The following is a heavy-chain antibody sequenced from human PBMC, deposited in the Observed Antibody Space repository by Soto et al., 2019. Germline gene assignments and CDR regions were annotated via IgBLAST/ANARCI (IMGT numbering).Heavy chain of an antibody. D-gene: IGHD6-19*01. V-gene: IGHV1-69*02. CDR2: IIPILGIT. CDR3: ARNMYSSGPYGMDV. Sequence: QVQLVQSGAEVKKPGSSVKVSCKASGGTFSSYTISWVRQAPGQGLEWMGRIIPILGITNYAQKFQGRVTITADKSTSTAYRELSSLRSEDTAVYYCARNMYSSGPYGMDVWGQGTTVTVSS. J-gene: IGHJ6*02. CDR1: GGTFSSYT.